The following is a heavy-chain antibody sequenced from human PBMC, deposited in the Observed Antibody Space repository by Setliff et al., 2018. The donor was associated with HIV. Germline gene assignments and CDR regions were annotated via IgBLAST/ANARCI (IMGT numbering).Heavy chain of an antibody. J-gene: IGHJ4*02. CDR2: IYTSGST. Sequence: SETLSLTCTVSGGSISSGGYYWSWIRQPAGKGLEWIGRIYTSGSTNYNPSLKSRLTISVDTSKNQFSLTLSSVTAADTAVYYCAREIPYSFGYYFDYWGQGTLVT. CDR3: AREIPYSFGYYFDY. D-gene: IGHD5-18*01. V-gene: IGHV4-61*02. CDR1: GGSISSGGYY.